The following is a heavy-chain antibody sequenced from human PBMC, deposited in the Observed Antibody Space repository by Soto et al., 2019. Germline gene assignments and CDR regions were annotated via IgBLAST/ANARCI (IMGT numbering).Heavy chain of an antibody. CDR2: ISYDGSNK. Sequence: QVQLVESGGGVVQPGRSLRLSCAASGFTFSSYGMHWVRQAPGKGLEWVAVISYDGSNKYYADSVKGRFTISRDNSKNTLYLQMNSLRAEDTAVYYCAKAPNFWSGYYTRGYRDSYYYYGMDVWGQGTTVTVSS. V-gene: IGHV3-30*18. J-gene: IGHJ6*02. CDR3: AKAPNFWSGYYTRGYRDSYYYYGMDV. D-gene: IGHD3-3*01. CDR1: GFTFSSYG.